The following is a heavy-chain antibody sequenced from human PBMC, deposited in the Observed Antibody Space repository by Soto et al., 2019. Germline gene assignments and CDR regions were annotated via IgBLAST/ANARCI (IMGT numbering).Heavy chain of an antibody. D-gene: IGHD3-3*01. Sequence: QVQLVESGGGVVQPGRSLRLSSAASGFTFSSYGIHWVRQAPGKGLDWVAFISYDGSDKLYADSVKGRFTISRDNSKNTLFLQMNSPRAEDTALYYCARDLQVAIFGVLTRYYGMDVWGQGTTVTVSS. CDR3: ARDLQVAIFGVLTRYYGMDV. CDR2: ISYDGSDK. J-gene: IGHJ6*02. V-gene: IGHV3-30-3*01. CDR1: GFTFSSYG.